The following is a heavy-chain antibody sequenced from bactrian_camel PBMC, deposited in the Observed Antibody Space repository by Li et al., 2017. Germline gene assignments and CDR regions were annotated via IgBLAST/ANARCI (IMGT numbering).Heavy chain of an antibody. CDR3: AKASYVGPDGY. J-gene: IGHJ4*01. CDR1: GFTFSSYD. D-gene: IGHD1*01. Sequence: VQLVESGGGLVQPGGSLRLSCAASGFTFSSYDMSWVRQAPGKGLEWVSGINSGGGRATYADSVKGRITISRDNAKNTLYLQLNGLKTEDTAMYYCAKASYVGPDGYWGQGTQVT. CDR2: INSGGGRA. V-gene: IGHV3S40*01.